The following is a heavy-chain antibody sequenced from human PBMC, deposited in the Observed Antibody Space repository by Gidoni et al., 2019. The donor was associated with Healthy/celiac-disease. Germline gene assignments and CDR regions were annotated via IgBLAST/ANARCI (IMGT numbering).Heavy chain of an antibody. CDR1: GFTFSSNA. CDR3: ARGVGATLRIEYFQH. V-gene: IGHV3-64*02. CDR2: ISSNGGST. J-gene: IGHJ1*01. Sequence: EVQLVESGEGLVQPGGSLRLSCAASGFTFSSNAMHWVRQAPGKGLEYVSAISSNGGSTYYADSVKGRFTISRDNSKNTLYLQMGSLRAEDMAVYYCARGVGATLRIEYFQHWGQGTLVTVSS. D-gene: IGHD1-26*01.